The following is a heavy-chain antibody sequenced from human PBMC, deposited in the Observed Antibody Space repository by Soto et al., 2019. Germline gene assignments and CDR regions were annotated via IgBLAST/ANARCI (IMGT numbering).Heavy chain of an antibody. Sequence: KPTETLSLTCTVSGGSISSYYWSWIRQPPGKGLEWIGNTYYSGSPHYNPSLTSRVTISVETSKNQCALKLSSVTAADTAVYYCAGHTVGEHNRLDYYYYGMDVWGQGTTVTVSS. J-gene: IGHJ6*02. CDR3: AGHTVGEHNRLDYYYYGMDV. CDR2: TYYSGSP. V-gene: IGHV4-59*01. D-gene: IGHD3-10*01. CDR1: GGSISSYY.